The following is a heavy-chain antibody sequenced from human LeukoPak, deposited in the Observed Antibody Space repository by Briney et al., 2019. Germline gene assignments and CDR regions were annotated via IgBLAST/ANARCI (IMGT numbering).Heavy chain of an antibody. CDR2: ISGGGGST. CDR3: AKAPHGGNFYFDY. Sequence: PGGSLRLSCAASGFTFTSYSMNWVRQAPGKGLEWVSTISGGGGSTYYADSVKGRFTISRDNSKNTLYLQVNSLRAEDTAVYYCAKAPHGGNFYFDYWGQGTLVTVSS. CDR1: GFTFTSYS. D-gene: IGHD4-23*01. J-gene: IGHJ4*02. V-gene: IGHV3-23*01.